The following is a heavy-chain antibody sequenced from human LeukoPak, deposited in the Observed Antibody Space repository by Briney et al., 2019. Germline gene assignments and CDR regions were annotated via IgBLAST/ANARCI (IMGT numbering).Heavy chain of an antibody. CDR2: MYYSGST. Sequence: PSETLSLDCTVSGRSISSSSYYWGWIRQPPGKRLEWIGSMYYSGSTYHNPSLKSRVTISVDTSKNQFSLKLNSVTAADTAVYYCASIVATITGAFDIWGQGTMVTVSS. V-gene: IGHV4-39*01. J-gene: IGHJ3*02. D-gene: IGHD5-12*01. CDR3: ASIVATITGAFDI. CDR1: GRSISSSSYY.